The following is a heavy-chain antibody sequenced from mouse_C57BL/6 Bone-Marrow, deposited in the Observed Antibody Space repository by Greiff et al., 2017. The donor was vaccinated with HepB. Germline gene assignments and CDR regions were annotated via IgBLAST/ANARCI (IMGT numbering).Heavy chain of an antibody. CDR3: ARSYGNSFWYFDV. Sequence: LEESGPELVKPGASVKISCKASGYTFTDYYINWVKQRPGQGLEWIGWIFPGSGSTYYNEKFKGKATLTVDKSSSTAYMLLSSLTSEDSAVYFCARSYGNSFWYFDVWGTGTTVTVSS. J-gene: IGHJ1*03. CDR2: IFPGSGST. CDR1: GYTFTDYY. D-gene: IGHD2-1*01. V-gene: IGHV1-75*01.